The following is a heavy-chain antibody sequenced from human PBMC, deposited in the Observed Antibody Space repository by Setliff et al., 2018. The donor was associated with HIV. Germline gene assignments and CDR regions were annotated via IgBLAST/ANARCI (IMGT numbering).Heavy chain of an antibody. CDR3: ARKVGSVGIQLPDY. CDR1: GGIFSSYD. Sequence: ASVKVSCKASGGIFSSYDINWVRQATGQGLEWMGWMNPNSGNTGYAQKFQGRVTMTRNTSISTAYMELSSLRSEDTAVYYCARKVGSVGIQLPDYWGQGTLVTVSS. D-gene: IGHD5-18*01. V-gene: IGHV1-8*02. J-gene: IGHJ4*02. CDR2: MNPNSGNT.